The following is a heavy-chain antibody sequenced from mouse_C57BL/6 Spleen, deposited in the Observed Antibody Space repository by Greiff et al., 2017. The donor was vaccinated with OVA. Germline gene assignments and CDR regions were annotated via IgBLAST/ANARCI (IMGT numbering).Heavy chain of an antibody. D-gene: IGHD1-1*01. CDR1: GFTFSSYT. CDR2: ISGGGGNT. J-gene: IGHJ2*01. CDR3: ARHLTGSSPFDY. Sequence: EVKLVESGGGLVKPGGSLKLSCAASGFTFSSYTMSWVRQTPEKRLEWVATISGGGGNTYYPDSVKGRFTISRDNAKNTLYLQMSSLRYEDTALYYCARHLTGSSPFDYWGQGTTLTVSS. V-gene: IGHV5-9*01.